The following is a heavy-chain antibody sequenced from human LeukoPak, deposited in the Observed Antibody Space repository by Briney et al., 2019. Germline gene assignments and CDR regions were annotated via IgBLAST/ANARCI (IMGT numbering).Heavy chain of an antibody. Sequence: SETLSLTCTVSGGSISSSSYYWGWIRQPPGKGLEWIGSIYYSGSTYYNPSLKSRVTISVDTSKNQFSLKLSSVTAADTAVYYCARHRIASNSRYFDYWGQGTLVTVSS. CDR2: IYYSGST. CDR1: GGSISSSSYY. V-gene: IGHV4-39*01. D-gene: IGHD2/OR15-2a*01. J-gene: IGHJ4*02. CDR3: ARHRIASNSRYFDY.